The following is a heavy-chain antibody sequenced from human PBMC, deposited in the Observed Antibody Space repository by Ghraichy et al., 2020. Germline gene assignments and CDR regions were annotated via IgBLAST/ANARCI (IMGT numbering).Heavy chain of an antibody. CDR2: IYYSGST. V-gene: IGHV4-59*01. CDR3: ARAAYYYDSSGYHGGWFDP. D-gene: IGHD3-22*01. Sequence: LETLSLTCTVFDGSLSNYYWSWIRQPPGKGLEWIGYIYYSGSTNYNPSLKSRVTISLDTSKNQFSLKLSSVTAADTAVYYCARAAYYYDSSGYHGGWFDPWGQGTLVTVSS. J-gene: IGHJ5*02. CDR1: DGSLSNYY.